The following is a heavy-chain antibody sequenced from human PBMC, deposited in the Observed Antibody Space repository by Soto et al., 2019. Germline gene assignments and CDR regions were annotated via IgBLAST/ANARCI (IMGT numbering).Heavy chain of an antibody. D-gene: IGHD3-10*01. CDR2: ISSSGGSK. Sequence: GGSLRLSCAASGFTFSSYAMSWVRQAPGKGLEWVSYISSSGGSKYYADSVKGRFTISRDNAKNSVYLQMNSLRAEDTAVYYCAKISPGSGGYFDYWGQGTLVTVSS. V-gene: IGHV3-48*04. CDR1: GFTFSSYA. CDR3: AKISPGSGGYFDY. J-gene: IGHJ4*02.